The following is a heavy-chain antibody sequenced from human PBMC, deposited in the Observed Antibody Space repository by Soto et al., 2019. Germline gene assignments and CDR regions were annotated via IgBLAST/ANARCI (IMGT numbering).Heavy chain of an antibody. V-gene: IGHV4-30-4*01. Sequence: PSETLSLTCTVSGGSISSGDYYWSWIRQPPGKGLEWIGYIYYSGSTYYNPSLKSRVTISVDTSKNQFSLKLSSVTAADTAVYYCARVVGALGHWFDPWGQGTLVTVSS. CDR2: IYYSGST. D-gene: IGHD1-26*01. CDR3: ARVVGALGHWFDP. J-gene: IGHJ5*02. CDR1: GGSISSGDYY.